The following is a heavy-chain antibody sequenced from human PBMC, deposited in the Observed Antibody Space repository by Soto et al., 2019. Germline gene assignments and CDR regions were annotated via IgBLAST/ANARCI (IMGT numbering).Heavy chain of an antibody. J-gene: IGHJ4*02. Sequence: GGSLRLSCAASGFTFSTYNMNWVRQAPGKGLEWVSSISSGSSYIYYADSVTGRFTVSRDNSKNTVYLQLNSLRTEDTAVYYCAKDSASTSGWPPDDWGQGTLVTVSS. D-gene: IGHD6-19*01. CDR1: GFTFSTYN. CDR3: AKDSASTSGWPPDD. V-gene: IGHV3-21*01. CDR2: ISSGSSYI.